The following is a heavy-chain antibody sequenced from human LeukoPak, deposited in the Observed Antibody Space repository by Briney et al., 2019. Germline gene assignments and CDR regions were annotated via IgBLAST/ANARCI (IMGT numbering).Heavy chain of an antibody. D-gene: IGHD2-21*01. V-gene: IGHV4-30-4*01. CDR1: GGSITSGDYY. CDR2: IYSSGST. CDR3: AREGVADHYYYGMDV. J-gene: IGHJ6*02. Sequence: SETLSLTCTVSGGSITSGDYYWSWIRQSPGKGLEWIGYIYSSGSTNYNPSLKSRLTISVDTSKNQFSLKLNSVIAADTAVYYCAREGVADHYYYGMDVWGQGTTVTVSS.